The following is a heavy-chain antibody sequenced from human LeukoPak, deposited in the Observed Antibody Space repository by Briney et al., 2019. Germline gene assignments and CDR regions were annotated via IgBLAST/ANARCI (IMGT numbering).Heavy chain of an antibody. CDR1: GFTFSSYA. J-gene: IGHJ4*02. V-gene: IGHV3-21*01. Sequence: GGSLRLSCAVSGFTFSSYAMSWVRQAPGKGLEWVSSISSSSSYIYYADSVKGRFTISRDNAKNSLYLQMNSLRAEDTAVYYCARDSTSGGAYYFDYWGQGTLVTVSS. CDR3: ARDSTSGGAYYFDY. D-gene: IGHD2-15*01. CDR2: ISSSSSYI.